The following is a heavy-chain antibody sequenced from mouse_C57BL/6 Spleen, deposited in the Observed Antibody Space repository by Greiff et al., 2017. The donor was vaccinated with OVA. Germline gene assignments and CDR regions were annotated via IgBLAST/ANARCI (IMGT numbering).Heavy chain of an antibody. CDR2: ISYDGSN. J-gene: IGHJ4*01. Sequence: DVKLQASGPGLVKPSQSLSLTCSVTGYSITSGYYWNWIRQFPGNKLEWMGYISYDGSNNYNPSLKNRISITRDTSKNQFFLKLNSVTTEDTATYYCARGVSNYVNYAMDYWGQGTSVTVSS. CDR1: GYSITSGYY. D-gene: IGHD2-5*01. V-gene: IGHV3-6*01. CDR3: ARGVSNYVNYAMDY.